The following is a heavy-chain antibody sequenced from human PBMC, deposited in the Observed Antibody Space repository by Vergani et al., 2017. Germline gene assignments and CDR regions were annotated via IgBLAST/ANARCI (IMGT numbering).Heavy chain of an antibody. V-gene: IGHV4-39*01. CDR2: IYYAGIT. D-gene: IGHD2-8*01. CDR1: GGSISRISSY. Sequence: LQLQESGPGLVKPSETLSLTCIVTGGSISRISSYGAWVRQPPGKGLEWIGRIYYAGITHYNPSLKSRVTISVDTSKNQFSLKLSSVTAADSATYFCATPHTMASHYMDVWGQGITVNVSS. J-gene: IGHJ6*03. CDR3: ATPHTMASHYMDV.